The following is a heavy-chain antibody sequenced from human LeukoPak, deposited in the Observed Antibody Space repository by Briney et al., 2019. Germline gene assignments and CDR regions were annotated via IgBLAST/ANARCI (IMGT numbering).Heavy chain of an antibody. CDR3: AKVGERTTVTSVPDY. CDR1: GFTFSSYG. CDR2: ISYDGSNK. Sequence: GGSLRLSCAASGFTFSSYGMHWVRQAPGKGLEWVAVISYDGSNKYYADSVKGRFTISRDNSKNTLYLQMNSLRAEDTAVYYCAKVGERTTVTSVPDYWGQGTLVTVSS. D-gene: IGHD4-17*01. J-gene: IGHJ4*02. V-gene: IGHV3-30*18.